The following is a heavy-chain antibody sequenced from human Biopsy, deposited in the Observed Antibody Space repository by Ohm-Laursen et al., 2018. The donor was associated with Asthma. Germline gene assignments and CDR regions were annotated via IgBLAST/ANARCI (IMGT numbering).Heavy chain of an antibody. D-gene: IGHD6-19*01. Sequence: GASVKVSCKASGYTFTSYTITWVRQAPGQGLEWMGWISPDSGNTNYAQKLQGRVTMTTDTSTSTAYMELRCLRSDDTAVYYCARTLAAADSYDYWGQGALVTVSS. J-gene: IGHJ4*02. V-gene: IGHV1-18*01. CDR1: GYTFTSYT. CDR2: ISPDSGNT. CDR3: ARTLAAADSYDY.